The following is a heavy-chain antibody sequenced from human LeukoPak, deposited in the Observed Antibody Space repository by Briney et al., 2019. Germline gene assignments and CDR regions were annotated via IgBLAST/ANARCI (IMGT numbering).Heavy chain of an antibody. CDR1: GGSISSYY. CDR2: IYYSGST. V-gene: IGHV4-59*12. J-gene: IGHJ4*02. CDR3: AREEPVRWYFDY. Sequence: SETLSLTCTVSGGSISSYYWSWIRQPPGKGLEWIGYIYYSGSTNYNPSLKSRVTISVDTSKNQFSLKLSSVTAADTAVYYCAREEPVRWYFDYWGQGTLVTVSS. D-gene: IGHD4-23*01.